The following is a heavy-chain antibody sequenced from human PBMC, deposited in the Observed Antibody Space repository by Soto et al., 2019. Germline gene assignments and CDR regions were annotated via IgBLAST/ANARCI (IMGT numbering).Heavy chain of an antibody. Sequence: PSETLSLTCTVSVGSISSSSYYWGWIRQPPGKGLEWIGSIYYSGSTYYNPSLKSRVTISVDTSKNQFSLKLSSVTAADSAVYYCARRTQTTSNEFYSWGQETPVTVSS. V-gene: IGHV4-39*01. CDR3: ARRTQTTSNEFYS. CDR2: IYYSGST. J-gene: IGHJ4*02. D-gene: IGHD1-1*01. CDR1: VGSISSSSYY.